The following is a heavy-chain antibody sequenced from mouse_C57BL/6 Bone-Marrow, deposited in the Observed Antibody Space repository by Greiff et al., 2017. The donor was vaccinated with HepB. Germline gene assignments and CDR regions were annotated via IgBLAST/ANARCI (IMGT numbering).Heavy chain of an antibody. CDR1: GYTFTSYW. V-gene: IGHV1-55*01. CDR2: IYPGSGST. D-gene: IGHD2-1*01. Sequence: QVQLQQSGAELVKPGASVKMSCKASGYTFTSYWITWVKQRPGQGLEWIGDIYPGSGSTNYNEKFKSKATLTVDTSSSTAYMQLSSLTSEDSAVYYCARRGVYYGTDGMDYWGQGTSVTVSS. J-gene: IGHJ4*01. CDR3: ARRGVYYGTDGMDY.